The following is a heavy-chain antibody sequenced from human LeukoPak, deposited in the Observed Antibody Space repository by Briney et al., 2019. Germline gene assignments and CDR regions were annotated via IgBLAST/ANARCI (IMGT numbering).Heavy chain of an antibody. CDR1: GGSIRSSSYY. CDR3: ARRIAVAGTYNWFDP. CDR2: IYYSGST. V-gene: IGHV4-39*01. J-gene: IGHJ5*02. Sequence: SETLSLTCTVSGGSIRSSSYYWGWIRQPPGEGLEWIVSIYYSGSTYYNPSLKSRVTISVDTSKNQFSLKLSSVTAADTAVYYCARRIAVAGTYNWFDPWGQGTLVTVSS. D-gene: IGHD6-19*01.